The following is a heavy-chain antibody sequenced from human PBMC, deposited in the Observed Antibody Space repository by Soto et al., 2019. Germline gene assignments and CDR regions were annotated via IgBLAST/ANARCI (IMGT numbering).Heavy chain of an antibody. CDR2: ISGSGGST. D-gene: IGHD3-22*01. J-gene: IGHJ4*02. Sequence: SLRLSCAASGFTFSSYAMSWVRQAPGKGLEWVSAISGSGGSTYYADSVKGRFTISRDNSKNTLYLQMNSLRAEDTAVYYCAKAYDSSGYYTSFFDYWGQGTLVTVSS. CDR1: GFTFSSYA. CDR3: AKAYDSSGYYTSFFDY. V-gene: IGHV3-23*01.